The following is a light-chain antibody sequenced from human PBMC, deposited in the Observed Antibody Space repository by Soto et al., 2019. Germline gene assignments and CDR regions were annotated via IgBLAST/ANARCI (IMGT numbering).Light chain of an antibody. CDR1: QALSNY. Sequence: DLQLTQSPSVLSASVGDTVTITCRASQALSNYLAWYQQNPGKSPDLLISSASTLQSGVPSRFSGRGSETEFSPTIRALQPEAFATYYCQQLSRYPLTFGGGTNLDIK. J-gene: IGKJ4*01. V-gene: IGKV1-9*01. CDR3: QQLSRYPLT. CDR2: SAS.